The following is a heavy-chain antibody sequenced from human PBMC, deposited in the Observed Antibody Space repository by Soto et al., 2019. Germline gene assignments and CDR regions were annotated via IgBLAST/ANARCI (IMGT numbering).Heavy chain of an antibody. J-gene: IGHJ3*02. CDR1: GDSITSFF. D-gene: IGHD2-2*01. CDR2: VHYSGST. Sequence: SETLSLTCTVSGDSITSFFWSWVRQPPGKGLEWIGYVHYSGSTNYNPSLKGRLTMSVDTSKNHFSLRLDSVTAADTAVYYCARVNQLAPKRNAFDIWGQGTMVTVSS. CDR3: ARVNQLAPKRNAFDI. V-gene: IGHV4-59*01.